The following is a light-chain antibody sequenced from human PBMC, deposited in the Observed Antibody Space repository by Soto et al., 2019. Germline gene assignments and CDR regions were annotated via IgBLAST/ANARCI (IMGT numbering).Light chain of an antibody. CDR2: LAS. J-gene: IGKJ4*01. CDR1: QGISSY. CDR3: QYLNSFPLS. V-gene: IGKV1-9*01. Sequence: DIQLTQSPASLSTSVGDRVTITCRASQGISSYLAWYQQKPGKAPKLLIYLASTLQSGVPSRFSGSGSGTDFSLTISSLKPEDVATYYCQYLNSFPLSFGGGTKVEIK.